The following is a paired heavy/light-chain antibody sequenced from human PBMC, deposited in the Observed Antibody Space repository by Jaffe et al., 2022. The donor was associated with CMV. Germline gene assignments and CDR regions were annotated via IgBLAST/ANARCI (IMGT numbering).Heavy chain of an antibody. Sequence: QVQLVQSGAEVKKPGASVKVSCKVSGYTLTELSMHWVRQAPGKGLEWMGGFDPEDGETIYAQKFQGRVTMTEDTSTDTAYMELSSLRSEDTAVYYCATSRDGYIERGDAFDIWGQGTMVTVSS. V-gene: IGHV1-24*01. J-gene: IGHJ3*02. D-gene: IGHD5-12*01. CDR1: GYTLTELS. CDR2: FDPEDGET. CDR3: ATSRDGYIERGDAFDI.
Light chain of an antibody. CDR3: AAWDDSLKV. Sequence: QSVLTQPPSASGTPGQRVTISCSGSSSNIGSNTVNWYQQLPGTAPKLLIYSNNQRPSGVPDRFSGSKSGTSASLAISGLQSEDEADYYCAAWDDSLKVFGGGTKLTVL. CDR1: SSNIGSNT. CDR2: SNN. J-gene: IGLJ2*01. V-gene: IGLV1-44*01.